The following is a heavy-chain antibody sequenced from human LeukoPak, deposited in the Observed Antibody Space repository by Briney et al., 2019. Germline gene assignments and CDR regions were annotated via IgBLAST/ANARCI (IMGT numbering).Heavy chain of an antibody. CDR3: ARDIADQLLSDY. Sequence: NTGGSLRLSCAASGFTFTPYNMNWVRQAPGKGLEWVSSISSSSTYIFYADSVKGRFIISRDNAKNSLYLQMNSLRAEDTAVYYCARDIADQLLSDYWGQGTLVTVSS. V-gene: IGHV3-21*01. CDR2: ISSSSTYI. J-gene: IGHJ4*02. D-gene: IGHD2-2*01. CDR1: GFTFTPYN.